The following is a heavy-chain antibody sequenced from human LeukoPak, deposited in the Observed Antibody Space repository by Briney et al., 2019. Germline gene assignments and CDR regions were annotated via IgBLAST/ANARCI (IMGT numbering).Heavy chain of an antibody. CDR1: GFIFSDYG. Sequence: GGSLRLSCAASGFIFSDYGMTWVRQAPGKGLEWVSSISSGSSQKNYADSVKGRFTISRDNAKNSLYLQMNSLRAGDTAVYYCAKDGLLWFGESLWGQGTLVTVSS. CDR3: AKDGLLWFGESL. J-gene: IGHJ4*02. V-gene: IGHV3-21*04. CDR2: ISSGSSQK. D-gene: IGHD3-10*01.